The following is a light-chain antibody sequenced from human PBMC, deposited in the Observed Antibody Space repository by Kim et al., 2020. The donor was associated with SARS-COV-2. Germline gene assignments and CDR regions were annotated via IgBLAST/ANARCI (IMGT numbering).Light chain of an antibody. J-gene: IGLJ3*02. Sequence: QSVLTQPPSASGTPGQRVTISCSGSSSNIGRNYVYWYQQLPGTAPKLLIFRNYQRPSGVPDRVSGSKSGTSASLAISGLRSEDEADYYCTAWDDSLSGWVFGGGTQLTVL. CDR2: RNY. V-gene: IGLV1-47*01. CDR1: SSNIGRNY. CDR3: TAWDDSLSGWV.